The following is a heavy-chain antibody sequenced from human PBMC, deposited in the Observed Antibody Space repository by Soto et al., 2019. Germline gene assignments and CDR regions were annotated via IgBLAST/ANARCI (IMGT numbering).Heavy chain of an antibody. CDR3: ARGSSRYSSSSSYGMDV. CDR2: ISVYNGNT. V-gene: IGHV1-18*01. J-gene: IGHJ6*02. CDR1: GYTFTSYG. D-gene: IGHD6-6*01. Sequence: ASVKVSCKASGYTFTSYGITWVRQAPGQGLEWMGWISVYNGNTNYAQQLQGRVTVTTDTSTSTAYMELRSLRSDDTAVYYCARGSSRYSSSSSYGMDVWGQGTTVTVSS.